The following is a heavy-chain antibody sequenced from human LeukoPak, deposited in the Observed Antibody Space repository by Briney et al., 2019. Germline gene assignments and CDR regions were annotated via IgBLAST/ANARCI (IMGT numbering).Heavy chain of an antibody. CDR2: IKSKTDGGTT. Sequence: PGGSLRLSCAASGFTFSNAWMSWVRQAPGKGLEWVGRIKSKTDGGTTDYAAPVKGRFTISRDDPKNTLYLQMNSLKTEDTAVYYCTTDFLGGSYFNYYYYGMDVWGQGTTVIVSS. V-gene: IGHV3-15*01. CDR1: GFTFSNAW. D-gene: IGHD1-26*01. J-gene: IGHJ6*02. CDR3: TTDFLGGSYFNYYYYGMDV.